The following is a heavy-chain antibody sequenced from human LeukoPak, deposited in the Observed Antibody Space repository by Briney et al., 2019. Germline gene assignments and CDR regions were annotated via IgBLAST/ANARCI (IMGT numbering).Heavy chain of an antibody. V-gene: IGHV4-34*01. CDR2: INHSGST. CDR3: ARAPGYSNREAYYYYYYGMDV. Sequence: SETLSLTCAVYGGSFSGYYWSWIRQPPGKGLEWIGEINHSGSTNYNPSLKSRVTISVDTSKNQFSLKLSSVTAADTAVYYCARAPGYSNREAYYYYYYGMDVWGQGTTVTVSS. CDR1: GGSFSGYY. J-gene: IGHJ6*02. D-gene: IGHD4-11*01.